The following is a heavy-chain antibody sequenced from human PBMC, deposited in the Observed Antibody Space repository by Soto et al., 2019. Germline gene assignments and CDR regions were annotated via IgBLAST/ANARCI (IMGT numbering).Heavy chain of an antibody. J-gene: IGHJ6*02. CDR3: ARDLVVRGVTETYYYGMDV. CDR2: ISAYNGNT. D-gene: IGHD3-10*01. V-gene: IGHV1-18*04. CDR1: GYTFTSYG. Sequence: ASVKVSCKASGYTFTSYGISWVRQAPGQGLEWMGWISAYNGNTNYAQKLQGRVTMTTDTSTSTAYMELRSLRSDDTAVYYCARDLVVRGVTETYYYGMDVWGQGTTVTVSS.